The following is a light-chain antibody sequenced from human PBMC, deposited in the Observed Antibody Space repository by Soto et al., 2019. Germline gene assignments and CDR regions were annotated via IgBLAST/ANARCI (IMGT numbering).Light chain of an antibody. CDR3: NLYAGSNNWV. J-gene: IGLJ3*02. CDR2: EVS. V-gene: IGLV2-8*01. Sequence: QSALTQPPSASGSPGQSVTISCTGTSSDVGGYNYVSWYQQHPGKAPKLMIYEVSKRPSGVPDRFSGSKSRNTPSLTVSGLQAEDEADYYCNLYAGSNNWVFFGGTKLTVL. CDR1: SSDVGGYNY.